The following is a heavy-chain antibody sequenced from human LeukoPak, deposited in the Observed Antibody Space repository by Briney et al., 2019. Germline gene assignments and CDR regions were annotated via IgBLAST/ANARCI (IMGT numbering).Heavy chain of an antibody. CDR1: GYTFSNYY. CDR3: ARVSRPGSGALNWFDP. J-gene: IGHJ5*02. V-gene: IGHV1-2*02. CDR2: INPNSGGT. Sequence: ASVKVSCKASGYTFSNYYMYWVRQAPGQGLEWMGWINPNSGGTNYAQKFQGRVTMTRDTSISTAYMELSRLRSDDTAVYYCARVSRPGSGALNWFDPWGQGTLVTVSS. D-gene: IGHD2-15*01.